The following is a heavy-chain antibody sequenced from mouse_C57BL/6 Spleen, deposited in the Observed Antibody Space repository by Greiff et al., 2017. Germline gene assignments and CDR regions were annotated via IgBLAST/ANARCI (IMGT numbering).Heavy chain of an antibody. CDR1: GYTFTSYW. J-gene: IGHJ1*03. D-gene: IGHD1-1*01. CDR2: IHPNSGST. V-gene: IGHV1-64*01. CDR3: ARKKYYGSSYWYFDV. Sequence: QVQLQQPGAELVKPGASVKLSCKASGYTFTSYWMHWVKQRPGQGHERIGMIHPNSGSTNYNEKFKSKATLTVDKSSSTAYMQLSSLTSEDSAVYYCARKKYYGSSYWYFDVWGTGTTVTVSS.